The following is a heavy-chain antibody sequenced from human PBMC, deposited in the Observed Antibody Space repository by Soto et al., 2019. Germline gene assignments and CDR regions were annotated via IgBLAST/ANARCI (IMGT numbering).Heavy chain of an antibody. CDR3: ARRYGSCFDY. V-gene: IGHV4-59*08. CDR1: GGSISSYY. D-gene: IGHD5-18*01. Sequence: QVQLQESGPGLVKPSETLSLTCTVSGGSISSYYWSWIRQPPGKGLEWIGYIYYSGSTNYNPSLRGRVTISGDTAKNQFSLKLSSVTAADTAVYYCARRYGSCFDYWGQGTLVTVSS. CDR2: IYYSGST. J-gene: IGHJ4*02.